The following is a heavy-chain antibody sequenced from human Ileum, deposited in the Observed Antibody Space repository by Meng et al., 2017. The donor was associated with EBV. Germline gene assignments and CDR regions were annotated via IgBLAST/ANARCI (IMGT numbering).Heavy chain of an antibody. CDR2: MYHSGTT. Sequence: QLQESGPGLVKPSGTLSPTCVVSGGSISSSYWWTWVRQSPGKGLEWIGEMYHSGTTNYNPSLKSRVTISMGKSNNQLSLKLNSVTAADTAVYYCATQESRDGHNPYWGQGTLVTVSS. CDR1: GGSISSSYW. D-gene: IGHD5-24*01. J-gene: IGHJ4*02. V-gene: IGHV4-4*02. CDR3: ATQESRDGHNPY.